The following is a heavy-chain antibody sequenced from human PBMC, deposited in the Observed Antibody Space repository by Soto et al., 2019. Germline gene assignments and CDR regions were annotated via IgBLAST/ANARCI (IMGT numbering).Heavy chain of an antibody. CDR3: ARDGTGAAALDI. V-gene: IGHV3-74*01. Sequence: MCWVSQVPGEGLVWVSRISGDGSATIYADSVKGRFTISRDNAENTLSLQMNSLRGEDTAVYYCARDGTGAAALDIWGQGTLVTVSS. CDR2: ISGDGSAT. D-gene: IGHD6-13*01. J-gene: IGHJ3*02.